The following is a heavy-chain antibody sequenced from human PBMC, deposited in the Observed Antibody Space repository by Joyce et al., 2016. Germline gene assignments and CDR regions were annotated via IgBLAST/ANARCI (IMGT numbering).Heavy chain of an antibody. Sequence: DVQLVESGGGLVQPGGSLRLSCAASGFTFSSYAMHWVRQAPGKGREWVSYISSSFTIYYADSVKGRFTISRDNAEDSLFLQMNNLRDEDTARYYCTRENIGVYGTEGLHYWGQGALVTVST. CDR1: GFTFSSYA. V-gene: IGHV3-48*02. J-gene: IGHJ4*02. CDR2: ISSSFTI. D-gene: IGHD6-19*01. CDR3: TRENIGVYGTEGLHY.